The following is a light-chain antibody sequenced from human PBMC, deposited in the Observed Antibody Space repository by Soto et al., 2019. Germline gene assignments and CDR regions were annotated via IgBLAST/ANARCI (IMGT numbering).Light chain of an antibody. CDR2: DAS. V-gene: IGKV3-11*01. CDR1: QSLTRN. Sequence: EIVMTQSPATLSVSPGERVTLSCRASQSLTRNLAWYQHKPGQSPRLLIYDASTRATGVPARFSGSGSGTDFTLTISSLEPEDFAVYFCQHRSSWPLTFGGGTKVDIK. J-gene: IGKJ4*01. CDR3: QHRSSWPLT.